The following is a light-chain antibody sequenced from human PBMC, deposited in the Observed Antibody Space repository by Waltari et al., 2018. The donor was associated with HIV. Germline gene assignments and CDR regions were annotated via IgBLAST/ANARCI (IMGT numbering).Light chain of an antibody. CDR1: NIGRMS. J-gene: IGLJ2*01. V-gene: IGLV3-21*02. Sequence: YVLTQPPSVSVAPGQTARITCGGDNIGRMSVPWYQPTPGQAPVLVVYDDTGRPSRIPERFSGSNSGNTATLTISSVEVGDEADYYCQVWDSRGAHVVFGGGTKLTVL. CDR2: DDT. CDR3: QVWDSRGAHVV.